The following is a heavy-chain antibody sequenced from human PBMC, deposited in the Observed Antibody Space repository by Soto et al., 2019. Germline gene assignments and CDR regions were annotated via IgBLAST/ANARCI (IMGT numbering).Heavy chain of an antibody. CDR1: GGTFSSYA. D-gene: IGHD3-9*01. CDR2: IIPIFGTA. Sequence: QVQLVQSGAEVKKPGSSVKVSCKASGGTFSSYAISWVRQAPGQGLEWMGGIIPIFGTANYAQKFQGRVTITADESTSTAYMERSSLRSEDTAVYYCARIREGYYDILTGQVWGFDYWGQGTLVTVSS. J-gene: IGHJ4*02. CDR3: ARIREGYYDILTGQVWGFDY. V-gene: IGHV1-69*12.